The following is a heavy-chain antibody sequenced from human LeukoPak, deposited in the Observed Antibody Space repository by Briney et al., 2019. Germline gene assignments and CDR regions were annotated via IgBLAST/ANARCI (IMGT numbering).Heavy chain of an antibody. V-gene: IGHV3-64*01. D-gene: IGHD3-22*01. CDR2: ISSDGGST. CDR1: GFTFSTSP. Sequence: GGSLRLSCAASGFTFSTSPMHWVRQAPGKGLEYVSAISSDGGSTYYANSVKGRFTISRDNSMSTLYLQMGNLRAEDLAVYYCARVFFDSGGYYYDSWGQGTLVTVSS. J-gene: IGHJ4*02. CDR3: ARVFFDSGGYYYDS.